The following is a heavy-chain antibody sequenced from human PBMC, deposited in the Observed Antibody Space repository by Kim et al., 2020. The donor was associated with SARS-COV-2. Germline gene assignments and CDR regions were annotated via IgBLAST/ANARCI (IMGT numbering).Heavy chain of an antibody. CDR3: AKLVPGYSSSWYLFDY. D-gene: IGHD6-13*01. Sequence: GGSLRLSCAASGFTFSNYAMSWVRQPPGKGLEWVSTIGGGGVNTYYADSLKGHFTISRDNSKNTLYLEMNSLRVEDTAVYYCAKLVPGYSSSWYLFDYWGQGILVTVSS. CDR1: GFTFSNYA. CDR2: IGGGGVNT. J-gene: IGHJ4*02. V-gene: IGHV3-23*01.